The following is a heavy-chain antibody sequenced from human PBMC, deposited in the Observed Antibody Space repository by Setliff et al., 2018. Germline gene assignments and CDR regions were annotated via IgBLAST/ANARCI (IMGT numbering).Heavy chain of an antibody. CDR2: ISPYSGES. Sequence: ASVKVSCKTSGFSFSTFGFGWVRQAPGQGLEWMGWISPYSGESNYAQKFQDRLTVTADTSTKTTYMELRSLTSDDTAVYFCTRSRAPRVVLAADFDLWGQGTLVTVSS. V-gene: IGHV1-18*01. D-gene: IGHD3-16*01. J-gene: IGHJ4*02. CDR1: GFSFSTFG. CDR3: TRSRAPRVVLAADFDL.